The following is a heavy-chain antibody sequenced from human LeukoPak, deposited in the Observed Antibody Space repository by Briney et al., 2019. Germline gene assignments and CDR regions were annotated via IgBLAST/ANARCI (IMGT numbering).Heavy chain of an antibody. CDR2: IIPIFGTA. CDR1: GYTFTSYG. V-gene: IGHV1-69*13. CDR3: ARAPTNYYDSSGEADY. Sequence: GASVKVSCKASGYTFTSYGISWVRQAPGQGLEWMGGIIPIFGTANYAQKFQGRVTITADESTSTAYMELSSLRSEDTAVYYCARAPTNYYDSSGEADYWGQGTLVTVSS. D-gene: IGHD3-22*01. J-gene: IGHJ4*02.